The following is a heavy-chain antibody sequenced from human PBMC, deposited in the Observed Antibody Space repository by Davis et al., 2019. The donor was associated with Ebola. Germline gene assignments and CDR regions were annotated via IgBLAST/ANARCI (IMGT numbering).Heavy chain of an antibody. CDR3: ASSLSSGWYAPKEYYYMDV. CDR2: ISYDGSNK. CDR1: GFTFSNYA. Sequence: GESLKISCAASGFTFSNYAMHWVRQAPGKGLEWVAVISYDGSNKYYADSVKGRFTISRDNSKNTLYLQMNSLRAEDTAVYYCASSLSSGWYAPKEYYYMDVWGKGTTVTVSS. D-gene: IGHD6-19*01. J-gene: IGHJ6*03. V-gene: IGHV3-30-3*01.